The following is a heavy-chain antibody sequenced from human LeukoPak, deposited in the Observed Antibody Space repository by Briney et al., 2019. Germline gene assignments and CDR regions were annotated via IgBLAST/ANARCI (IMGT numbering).Heavy chain of an antibody. CDR3: ATDLTPEYSGSPLAY. V-gene: IGHV1-24*01. Sequence: ASVKVSCKVSGYTLTELSMHWVRQAPGKGHEWMGGFDPEDGETIYAQKFQGRVTMTEDTSTDTAYMELSSLRSEDTAVYYCATDLTPEYSGSPLAYWGQGTLVTVSS. CDR1: GYTLTELS. CDR2: FDPEDGET. D-gene: IGHD1-26*01. J-gene: IGHJ4*02.